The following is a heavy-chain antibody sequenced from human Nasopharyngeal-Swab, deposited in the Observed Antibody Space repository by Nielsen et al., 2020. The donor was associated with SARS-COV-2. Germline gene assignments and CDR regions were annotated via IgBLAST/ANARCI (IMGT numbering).Heavy chain of an antibody. D-gene: IGHD2-2*01. V-gene: IGHV3-21*01. CDR2: ISSSSSYI. CDR1: GFTFSSYS. CDR3: ARNQLLGSYYYYGMDV. Sequence: GGSLRLSCAASGFTFSSYSMNWVRQAPGKGLEWVPSISSSSSYIYYADSVKGRFTISRDNAKNSLYLQMNSLRAEDTAVYYCARNQLLGSYYYYGMDVWGQGTTVTVSS. J-gene: IGHJ6*02.